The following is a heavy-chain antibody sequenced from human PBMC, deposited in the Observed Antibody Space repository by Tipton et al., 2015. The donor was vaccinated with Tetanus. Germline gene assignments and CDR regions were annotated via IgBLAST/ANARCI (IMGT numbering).Heavy chain of an antibody. J-gene: IGHJ4*02. CDR1: GGSVSSGSYY. CDR3: ARIHDFWSGYFDF. D-gene: IGHD3-3*01. Sequence: TLSLTCTVSGGSVSSGSYYWAWIRQPPGKGLEYIGYILYGGSTHYSPSLKSRVTVSADPSKNQFSLKLSSVTAAYTAVYYCARIHDFWSGYFDFWGQGTLVTVSS. V-gene: IGHV4-61*01. CDR2: ILYGGST.